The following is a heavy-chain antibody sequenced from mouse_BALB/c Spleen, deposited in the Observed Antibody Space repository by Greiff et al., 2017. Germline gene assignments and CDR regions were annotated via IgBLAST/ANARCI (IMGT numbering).Heavy chain of an antibody. J-gene: IGHJ3*01. V-gene: IGHV1-69*01. CDR3: ARSHYYGSSFAWFAY. D-gene: IGHD1-1*01. CDR2: IDTSDSYT. Sequence: QVQLQQPGAELVMPGASVKMSCKASGYTFTDYWMHWVKQRPGQGLEWIGAIDTSDSYTSYNQKFKGKATLTVDESSSTAYMQLSSLTSEDSAVYYCARSHYYGSSFAWFAYWGQGTLVTVSA. CDR1: GYTFTDYW.